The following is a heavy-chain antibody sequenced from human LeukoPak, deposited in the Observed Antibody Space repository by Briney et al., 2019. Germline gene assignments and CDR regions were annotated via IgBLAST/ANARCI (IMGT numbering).Heavy chain of an antibody. CDR1: GYTLTELS. V-gene: IGHV1-24*01. CDR3: ATGIVVVPAAMSSGYYYYMDV. Sequence: ASVKVSCKVSGYTLTELSMHWVRQAPGKGLEWMGGFDPEDGETIHAQKFQGRVTMTEDTSTDTAYMELSSLRSEDTAVYYCATGIVVVPAAMSSGYYYYMDVWGKGTTVTVSS. D-gene: IGHD2-2*01. CDR2: FDPEDGET. J-gene: IGHJ6*03.